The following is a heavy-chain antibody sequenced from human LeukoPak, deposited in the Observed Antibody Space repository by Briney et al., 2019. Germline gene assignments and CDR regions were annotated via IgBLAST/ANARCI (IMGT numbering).Heavy chain of an antibody. CDR3: ARQNDVRLDY. J-gene: IGHJ4*02. CDR1: QYNFSSYW. V-gene: IGHV5-51*01. Sequence: VDSLKLSGNGSQYNFSSYWIGSVRHMPGKGVELMGIIYHGDSDTRYSTSLQGQVTISVNTSIGTAYLQWSSMKASDTAIYYWARQNDVRLDYWGQGTLVTVSS. CDR2: IYHGDSDT. D-gene: IGHD1-1*01.